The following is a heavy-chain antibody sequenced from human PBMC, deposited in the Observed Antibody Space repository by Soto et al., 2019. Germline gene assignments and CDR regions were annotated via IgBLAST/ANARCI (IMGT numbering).Heavy chain of an antibody. V-gene: IGHV3-30-3*01. CDR1: GFTFSSYA. D-gene: IGHD1-26*01. CDR2: ISYDGSNK. J-gene: IGHJ6*02. CDR3: ARDPGGSYYYYYGMDV. Sequence: QVQLVESGGGVVQPGRSLRLSCAASGFTFSSYAMHWVRQAPGKGLEWVAVISYDGSNKYYADSVKGRFTISRDNSKNTLYLQMNRLRAEDTAVYYCARDPGGSYYYYYGMDVWGQGTTVTVSS.